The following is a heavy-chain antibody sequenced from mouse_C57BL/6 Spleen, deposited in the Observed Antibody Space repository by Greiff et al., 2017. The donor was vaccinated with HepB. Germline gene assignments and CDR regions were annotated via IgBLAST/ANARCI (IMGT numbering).Heavy chain of an antibody. CDR3: ERSITTVDHYDAMDY. D-gene: IGHD1-1*01. CDR1: GYTFTSYN. CDR2: IYPGNGDT. Sequence: QVQLQQSGAELVRPGASVKMSCKASGYTFTSYNMHWVKQTPRQGLEWIGAIYPGNGDTSYNQKFKGKATLTVDKSSSTAFMQLSSLTSEDSAVYSWERSITTVDHYDAMDYWGQGTSVTVSS. J-gene: IGHJ4*01. V-gene: IGHV1-12*01.